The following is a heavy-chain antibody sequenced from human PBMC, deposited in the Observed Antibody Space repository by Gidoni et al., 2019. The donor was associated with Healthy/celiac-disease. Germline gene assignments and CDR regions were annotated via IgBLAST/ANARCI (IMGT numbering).Heavy chain of an antibody. CDR2: ISYDGSNK. J-gene: IGHJ4*02. CDR3: ARSQTPLAGSFDY. CDR1: GFPFSSYA. D-gene: IGHD6-19*01. Sequence: QVQLVESGGGVVQPGGSLRLSCAAPGFPFSSYAMHGVRQAPGKGLGWVAVISYDGSNKYYADSVKGRFTISRDNSKNTLYLQMNSLRAEDTAVYYCARSQTPLAGSFDYWGQGTLVTVSS. V-gene: IGHV3-30*04.